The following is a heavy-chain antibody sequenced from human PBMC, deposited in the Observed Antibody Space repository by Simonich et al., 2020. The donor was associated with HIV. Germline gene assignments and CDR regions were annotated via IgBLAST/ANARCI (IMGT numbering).Heavy chain of an antibody. Sequence: QVQLVQSGAEVKKPGSSVKVSCKASGGTFSSFAISWVRQAPGLGLEWVEGTTPIFGTANYAQMFQGRVTITADESTSTAYMELSSLRSEDTGIYYCARKGGGRGVYYFDYWGQGTLVTVSS. V-gene: IGHV1-69*13. D-gene: IGHD3-10*01. CDR1: GGTFSSFA. J-gene: IGHJ4*02. CDR3: ARKGGGRGVYYFDY. CDR2: TTPIFGTA.